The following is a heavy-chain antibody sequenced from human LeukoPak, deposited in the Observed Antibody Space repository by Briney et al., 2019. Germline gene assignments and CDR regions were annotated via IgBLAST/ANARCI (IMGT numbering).Heavy chain of an antibody. CDR2: ISYDGSK. D-gene: IGHD6-19*01. CDR3: SSSGWYFYFDY. J-gene: IGHJ4*02. Sequence: PGGSLRLSCAASGFTFSSYAMHWVRQAPGKGLEWVAVISYDGSKYYADSVKGRFNISRDNSNNTLYLQMNRLRAEEMAVYYCSSSGWYFYFDYWGQGTLVSVSS. CDR1: GFTFSSYA. V-gene: IGHV3-30*04.